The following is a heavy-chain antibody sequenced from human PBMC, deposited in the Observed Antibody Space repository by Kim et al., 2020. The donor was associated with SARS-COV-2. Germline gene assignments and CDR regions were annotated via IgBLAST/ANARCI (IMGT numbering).Heavy chain of an antibody. Sequence: GGSLRLSCAASGFTFSSYSMNWVRQAPGKGLEWVSSISSSSSYIYYADSVKGRFTISRDNAKNSLYLQMNSLRAEDTAVYYCARVRAVAGNTAARRYYFDYWGQGTLVTVSS. CDR1: GFTFSSYS. CDR3: ARVRAVAGNTAARRYYFDY. CDR2: ISSSSSYI. J-gene: IGHJ4*02. D-gene: IGHD6-19*01. V-gene: IGHV3-21*01.